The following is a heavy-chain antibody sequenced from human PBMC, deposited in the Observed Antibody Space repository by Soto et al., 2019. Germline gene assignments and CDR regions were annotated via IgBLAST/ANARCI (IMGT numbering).Heavy chain of an antibody. Sequence: GVSLRLSCAASGFTFSSYGMTWVRQAPGKGLEWVSFSSATGAGTYYADSVKGRFTISRDNSKNTLYLQMTRLRADDPAVYYCAKDRRAGGNYGFYSDFWGQGALVTVSS. CDR1: GFTFSSYG. D-gene: IGHD1-7*01. J-gene: IGHJ4*02. CDR3: AKDRRAGGNYGFYSDF. V-gene: IGHV3-23*01. CDR2: SSATGAGT.